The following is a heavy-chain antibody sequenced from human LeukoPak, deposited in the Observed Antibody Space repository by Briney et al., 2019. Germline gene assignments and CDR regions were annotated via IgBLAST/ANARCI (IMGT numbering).Heavy chain of an antibody. CDR3: ARGGGDSLDAFDI. J-gene: IGHJ3*02. V-gene: IGHV1-69*05. CDR1: AGTFSSYA. Sequence: ASVKVSCKASAGTFSSYAISWVRQAPGQGLEWMGRIIPIFGTANYAQKFQGRVTITTDESTSTAYMELSSLRSEDTAVYYCARGGGDSLDAFDIWGQGTMVTVSS. D-gene: IGHD2-21*01. CDR2: IIPIFGTA.